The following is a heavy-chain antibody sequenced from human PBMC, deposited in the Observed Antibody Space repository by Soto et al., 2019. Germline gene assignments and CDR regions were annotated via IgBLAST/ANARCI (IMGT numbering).Heavy chain of an antibody. CDR1: GFTCSRDA. V-gene: IGHV3-23*01. CDR2: ISGSGGST. D-gene: IGHD4-17*01. CDR3: AKDTTIDYGFNCFDP. Sequence: EVQLLESGGGLVQPGGSLRLSCAASGFTCSRDAMSWVRQAPGKGLAWVTAISGSGGSTYYADSVKGRFTISRDNSKNPLYLQVNSLRAADTSVYYCAKDTTIDYGFNCFDPWGQGTLVTVSS. J-gene: IGHJ5*02.